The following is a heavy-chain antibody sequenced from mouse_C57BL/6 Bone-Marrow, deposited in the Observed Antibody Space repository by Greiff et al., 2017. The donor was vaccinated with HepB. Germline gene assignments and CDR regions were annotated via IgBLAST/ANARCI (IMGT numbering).Heavy chain of an antibody. Sequence: DVMLVESGEGLVKPGGSLKLSCAASGFTFSSYAMSWVRQTPEKRLEWVAYISSGGDYIYYADTVKGRFTISRDNARNTLYLQMSSLKSEDTAMYYCTRDRGLLNFDYWGQGTTLTVSS. CDR1: GFTFSSYA. V-gene: IGHV5-9-1*02. CDR2: ISSGGDYI. CDR3: TRDRGLLNFDY. J-gene: IGHJ2*01. D-gene: IGHD2-10*01.